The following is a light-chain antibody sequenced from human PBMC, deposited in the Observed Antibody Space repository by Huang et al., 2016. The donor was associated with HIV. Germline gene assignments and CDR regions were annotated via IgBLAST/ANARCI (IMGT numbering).Light chain of an antibody. CDR3: QQYSSIPPT. V-gene: IGKV1-NL1*01. CDR1: QGISYS. Sequence: IQMTQSPSSLSASVGDRVSISCRASQGISYSLVWYQQKPGKAPRLLVYAASRLESGVPSRFSGSGSGTDYTLTISSLQPEDVAIYCCQQYSSIPPTFGQGTKLEIK. J-gene: IGKJ2*01. CDR2: AAS.